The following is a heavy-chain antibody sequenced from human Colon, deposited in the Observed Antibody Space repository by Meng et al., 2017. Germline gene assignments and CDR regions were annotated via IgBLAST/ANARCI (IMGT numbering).Heavy chain of an antibody. CDR3: AKDPRMAVPGGGYHYYGMDV. Sequence: GESLKISCAASGFTFNYALSWVRQAPGKGLEGVSSISVTGDSTYFAESVRGRFTISRDNSKKTVFLLMDSLRTEDTAVYYCAKDPRMAVPGGGYHYYGMDVWGQGTTVTVSS. J-gene: IGHJ6*02. CDR1: GFTFNYA. V-gene: IGHV3-23*01. D-gene: IGHD6-19*01. CDR2: ISVTGDST.